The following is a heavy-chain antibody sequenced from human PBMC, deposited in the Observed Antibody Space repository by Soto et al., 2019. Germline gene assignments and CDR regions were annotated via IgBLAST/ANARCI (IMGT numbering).Heavy chain of an antibody. J-gene: IGHJ5*02. CDR1: GFTFSSYA. CDR3: AKDPRTFGGVIVIRGWFDP. CDR2: ISGSGGSA. V-gene: IGHV3-23*01. D-gene: IGHD3-16*02. Sequence: EVQLLESGGGLVQPGGPLRLSCAASGFTFSSYAMSWVRQAPGKGLEWVSGISGSGGSAYYADSVKGRFTISRDNSKNTLYLQMDSLRAEDAALYYCAKDPRTFGGVIVIRGWFDPWGLGTLVTVSS.